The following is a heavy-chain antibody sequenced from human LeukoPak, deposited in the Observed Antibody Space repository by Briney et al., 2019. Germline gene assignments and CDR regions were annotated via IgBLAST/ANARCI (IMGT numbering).Heavy chain of an antibody. D-gene: IGHD3-10*01. V-gene: IGHV3-7*01. CDR3: ARDGGELWPLDE. J-gene: IGHJ4*02. Sequence: GGSLRLSCVASGFPFKGYWMTWVRQSPGKGLDWVANIKPDGGETNYLDSVKGRFTISRDNARDSLFLEMNNLRVDDTAVYYCARDGGELWPLDEWGQGILVTVSS. CDR2: IKPDGGET. CDR1: GFPFKGYW.